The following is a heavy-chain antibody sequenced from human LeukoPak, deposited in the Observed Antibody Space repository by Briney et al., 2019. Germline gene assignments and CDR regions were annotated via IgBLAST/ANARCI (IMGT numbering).Heavy chain of an antibody. D-gene: IGHD4-17*01. CDR3: ARRDYGVQFHY. J-gene: IGHJ4*02. Sequence: PSETLSLTCTVSGGSISSYYWSWIRQPPGKGLEWIGYIYYSGSTNYNPSLKSRVTISVDTSKNQFSLKLSSVPAADTAVYYCARRDYGVQFHYWGQGTLVTVSS. CDR1: GGSISSYY. CDR2: IYYSGST. V-gene: IGHV4-59*08.